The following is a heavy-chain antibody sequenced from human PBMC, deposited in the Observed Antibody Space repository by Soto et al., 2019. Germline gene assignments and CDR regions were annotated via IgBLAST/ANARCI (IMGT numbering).Heavy chain of an antibody. J-gene: IGHJ6*02. CDR3: TRESEYYYDSSADYGMDV. V-gene: IGHV3-49*03. CDR1: GFTFGDYA. D-gene: IGHD3-22*01. CDR2: IRSKAYGGTT. Sequence: PGGSLRLSCTASGFTFGDYAMSWFRQAPGKGLGWVCFIRSKAYGGTTEYAASVKGRFTISRDDSKSIAYLQMNSLKTEDTAVYYCTRESEYYYDSSADYGMDVWGQGTTVTVSS.